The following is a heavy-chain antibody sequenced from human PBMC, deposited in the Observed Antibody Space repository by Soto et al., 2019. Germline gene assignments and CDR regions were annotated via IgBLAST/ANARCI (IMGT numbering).Heavy chain of an antibody. CDR1: GFSVSSNY. CDR2: HYSGGST. Sequence: DVQLVESGGGLVQPGGSLRLSCAISGFSVSSNYLSWVRQAPGKGLEWVSVHYSGGSTYYADSVQGRGTISRDKSNNTLYLQMRRGRAEERAVYFCGRHRHPRGTVGATSPLDPWGQGPQVTVSS. D-gene: IGHD1-26*01. V-gene: IGHV3-66*04. J-gene: IGHJ5*01. CDR3: GRHRHPRGTVGATSPLDP.